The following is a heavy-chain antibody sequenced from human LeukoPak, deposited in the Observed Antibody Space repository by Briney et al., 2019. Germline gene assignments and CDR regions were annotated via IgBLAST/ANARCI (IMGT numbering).Heavy chain of an antibody. CDR1: GFTFSSYA. J-gene: IGHJ4*02. Sequence: GGSLRLACAASGFTFSSYAMSWVRQAPGKGLEWVSAISVSGGSTYYADSVKGRLTISRDNSKNTLYLQMNSLRAEDTAVYYCAKDLHSIDLSAIDDWGQGTLVTVSS. CDR3: AKDLHSIDLSAIDD. D-gene: IGHD2/OR15-2a*01. CDR2: ISVSGGST. V-gene: IGHV3-23*01.